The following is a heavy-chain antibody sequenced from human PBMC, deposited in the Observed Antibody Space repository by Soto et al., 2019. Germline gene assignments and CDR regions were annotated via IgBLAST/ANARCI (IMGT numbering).Heavy chain of an antibody. J-gene: IGHJ4*02. D-gene: IGHD3-3*01. Sequence: PGGSLRLSCAASGFTFSNYEMNWVRQAPGKGLEWVSYISSSGKTIYYADSVKGRFTISRDNARNSLYLQMDSLRDEDTALYYCAKGRYDFWSPYYFDSWGQGTLVTVSS. CDR2: ISSSGKTI. V-gene: IGHV3-48*03. CDR3: AKGRYDFWSPYYFDS. CDR1: GFTFSNYE.